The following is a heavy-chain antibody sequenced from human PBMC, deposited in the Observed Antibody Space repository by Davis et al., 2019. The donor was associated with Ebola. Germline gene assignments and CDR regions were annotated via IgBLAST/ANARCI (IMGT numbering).Heavy chain of an antibody. CDR3: ARDPSMHSSSSAYYYYYGMDV. Sequence: SETLSLTCTVSGGSISSYYWSWIRQPPGKGLEWIGYIYYSGSTNYNPSLKSRVTISVDTSKNQFSLKLSSVTAADTAVYYCARDPSMHSSSSAYYYYYGMDVWGQGTTVTVSS. V-gene: IGHV4-59*01. J-gene: IGHJ6*02. CDR2: IYYSGST. D-gene: IGHD6-6*01. CDR1: GGSISSYY.